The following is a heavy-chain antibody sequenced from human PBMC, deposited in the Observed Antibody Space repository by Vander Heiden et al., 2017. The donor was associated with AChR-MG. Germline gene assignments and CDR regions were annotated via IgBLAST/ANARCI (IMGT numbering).Heavy chain of an antibody. CDR1: GGSLSSSRYY. J-gene: IGHJ4*02. CDR2: IYYSGST. Sequence: QLQLQESGPGLVKPSETLSLTCTVPGGSLSSSRYYWGWIRQPRGKGLDWIESIYYSGSTYYNPSLKSRVTISVDTSKNQFSLKLSSVTAADTAVYYCARHKYGDYAHFDYWGQGTLVTVSS. V-gene: IGHV4-39*01. D-gene: IGHD4-17*01. CDR3: ARHKYGDYAHFDY.